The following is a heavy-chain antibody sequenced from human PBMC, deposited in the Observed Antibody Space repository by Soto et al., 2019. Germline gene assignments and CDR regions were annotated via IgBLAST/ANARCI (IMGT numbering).Heavy chain of an antibody. CDR1: GYTFTSYG. V-gene: IGHV1-18*01. CDR2: ISAYNGNT. CDR3: ARGDSGSYLYYYYGMDV. D-gene: IGHD1-26*01. Sequence: QIQLVQSGAEVKKPGASVKVSCKASGYTFTSYGISWVRQAPGQGLEWMGWISAYNGNTNYAQKLQGRVTMTTDTSTSTAYMELRSRRSDDTAVYYCARGDSGSYLYYYYGMDVWGQGTTVTVSS. J-gene: IGHJ6*02.